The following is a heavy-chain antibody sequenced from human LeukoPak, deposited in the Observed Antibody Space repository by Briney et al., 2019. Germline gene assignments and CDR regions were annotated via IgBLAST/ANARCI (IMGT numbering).Heavy chain of an antibody. Sequence: GGSLRLSCAASGFTFSSYAMSWIRQAPGKGLEWVSAISGSGGSTYYADSVMGRFTISRENSKNTLYLQMNSLRAEDTAVYYCAKELEAAAGTNLNWFDPWGQGTLVTVSS. CDR1: GFTFSSYA. D-gene: IGHD6-13*01. CDR2: ISGSGGST. J-gene: IGHJ5*02. CDR3: AKELEAAAGTNLNWFDP. V-gene: IGHV3-23*01.